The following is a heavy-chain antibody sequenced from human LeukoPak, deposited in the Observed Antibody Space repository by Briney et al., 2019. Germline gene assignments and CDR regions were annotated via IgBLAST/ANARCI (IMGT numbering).Heavy chain of an antibody. Sequence: GGSLRLSCAASGFTFSSYGMHWVRQAPGKGLEGVAVIWYDGSNKYYADSVKGRFTISRDNSKNTLYLQMNSLRAEDTAVYYCARDHRPARPSYYYYYGMDVWGQGTTVTVSS. V-gene: IGHV3-33*01. CDR2: IWYDGSNK. CDR1: GFTFSSYG. J-gene: IGHJ6*02. CDR3: ARDHRPARPSYYYYYGMDV.